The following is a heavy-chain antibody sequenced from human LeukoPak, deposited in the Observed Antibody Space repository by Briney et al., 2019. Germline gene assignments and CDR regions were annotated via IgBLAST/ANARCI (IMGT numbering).Heavy chain of an antibody. D-gene: IGHD5-12*01. J-gene: IGHJ4*02. V-gene: IGHV3-23*01. CDR1: RFTFNSYA. CDR3: ARNENSGWGYFDY. CDR2: IGGSNGIT. Sequence: GGSLRLSCAASRFTFNSYAMSWVRQAPGKGLEWVSVIGGSNGITFYVGSVKGRFTISRDNSKDTLYLQMNSLRAEDTAVYYCARNENSGWGYFDYWGQGTLVTVSS.